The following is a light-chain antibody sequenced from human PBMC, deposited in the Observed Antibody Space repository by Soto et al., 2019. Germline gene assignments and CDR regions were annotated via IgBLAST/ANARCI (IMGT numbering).Light chain of an antibody. V-gene: IGKV3-20*01. CDR3: QQYASPPLT. CDR1: QSVGRNY. CDR2: DAS. Sequence: EIVLTQSPGTLSVSPGERATLSCRASQSVGRNYLAWYQQKPGQAPRLLIYDASSRATGIPDRFSGSGSGTDFTLTLSRLEPEDCAVYYCQQYASPPLTFGGGTQVETK. J-gene: IGKJ4*01.